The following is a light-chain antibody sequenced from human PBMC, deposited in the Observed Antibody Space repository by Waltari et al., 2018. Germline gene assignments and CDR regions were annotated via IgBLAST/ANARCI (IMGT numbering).Light chain of an antibody. V-gene: IGKV1-NL1*01. CDR2: DAA. Sequence: IQMTQSPSSLSASVGDIVTITCRASQNIRDSVAWYQEKPGKAPKLLRYDAASLEGGVPSRFSGSGYGTDFALTISSLQPEDFATYYCQQYYSTPVTFGQGTRLGIK. CDR3: QQYYSTPVT. J-gene: IGKJ5*01. CDR1: QNIRDS.